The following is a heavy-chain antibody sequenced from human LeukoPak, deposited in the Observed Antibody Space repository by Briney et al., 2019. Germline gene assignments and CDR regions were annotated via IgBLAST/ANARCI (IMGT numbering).Heavy chain of an antibody. CDR2: ISGSGGST. CDR1: GFTFSSYA. CDR3: AKAYSSSSSAPGDY. J-gene: IGHJ4*02. D-gene: IGHD6-6*01. V-gene: IGHV3-23*01. Sequence: GGSLRLSXAASGFTFSSYAMSWVRQAPGKGLEWVSAISGSGGSTYYADSVKGRFTISRDNSKNTLYLQMNSLRAEDTAVYYCAKAYSSSSSAPGDYWGQGTLVTVSS.